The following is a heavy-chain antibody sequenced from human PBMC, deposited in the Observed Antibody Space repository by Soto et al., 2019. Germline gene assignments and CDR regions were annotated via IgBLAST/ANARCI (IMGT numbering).Heavy chain of an antibody. J-gene: IGHJ4*02. CDR3: ATGTGRTDFDY. CDR2: IIPILGIA. Sequence: SVKVSCKASGGTFSSYTISWVRQAPGQGLEWMGRIIPILGIANYAQKFQGRVTITADKSTSTAYMELSSLKTEDTAVYYCATGTGRTDFDYWGQGTLVTVSS. V-gene: IGHV1-69*02. CDR1: GGTFSSYT. D-gene: IGHD2-15*01.